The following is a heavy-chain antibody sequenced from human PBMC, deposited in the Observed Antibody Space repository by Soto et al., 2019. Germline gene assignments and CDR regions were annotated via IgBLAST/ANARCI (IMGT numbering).Heavy chain of an antibody. CDR2: TYYRSKWYY. CDR1: GDSVSSNSAG. J-gene: IGHJ4*01. V-gene: IGHV6-1*01. Sequence: PSQTLSLTCAITGDSVSSNSAGWSWVRQSPSRGLEWLGRTYYRSKWYYEYAVSVRGRITINPDTSKNQYSLQLNSVTPEYTAVYFCARGEQYSGRIFDYWGQGTLVTVSS. D-gene: IGHD1-26*01. CDR3: ARGEQYSGRIFDY.